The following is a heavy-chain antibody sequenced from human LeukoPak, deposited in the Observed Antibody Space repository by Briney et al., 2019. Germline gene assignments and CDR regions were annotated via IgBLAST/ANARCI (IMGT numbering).Heavy chain of an antibody. V-gene: IGHV3-48*03. Sequence: PGGSLRLSCAAAGLTFSSYDMYWARQTPGKGPEWVSYISASGTSIKYADSVKGRFTISRDNAKNLVYLQIDSLRAEDTAVYYCVPPAAGLHRTISTEYFQRWARAPRSSSPQ. CDR3: VPPAAGLHRTISTEYFQR. D-gene: IGHD6-13*01. CDR2: ISASGTSI. J-gene: IGHJ1*01. CDR1: GLTFSSYD.